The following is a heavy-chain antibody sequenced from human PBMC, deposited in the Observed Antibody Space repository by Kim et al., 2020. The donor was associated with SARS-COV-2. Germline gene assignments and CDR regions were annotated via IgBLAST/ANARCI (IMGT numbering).Heavy chain of an antibody. Sequence: ASVKVSCKASGYSFRDYSITWLRQAPGQGLEWMGRINPKTGGTTLAQKFQGRVTMTSDTSVTTAYMELSSLRSDDTAVYYCGKGHYASGSNYNPQNWFAPGGQGTPVTVSS. J-gene: IGHJ5*02. CDR1: GYSFRDYS. CDR2: INPKTGGT. CDR3: GKGHYASGSNYNPQNWFAP. D-gene: IGHD3-10*01. V-gene: IGHV1-2*06.